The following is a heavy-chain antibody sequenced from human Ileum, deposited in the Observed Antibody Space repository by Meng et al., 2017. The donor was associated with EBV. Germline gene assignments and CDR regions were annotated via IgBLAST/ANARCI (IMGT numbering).Heavy chain of an antibody. CDR2: IYRSGSS. J-gene: IGHJ4*02. D-gene: IGHD3-10*01. CDR3: ARDPAYPRGLFDS. Sequence: QLQLQESGPGLWKPSETLSLTCSVSGDSISNSDHYWNWIRRSPGKGLEWIASIYRSGSSYFDPSLKSRVSLSLDTSKNQFSLKLSSVTAADTALYYCARDPAYPRGLFDSWGQGILVTVSS. CDR1: GDSISNSDHY. V-gene: IGHV4-39*07.